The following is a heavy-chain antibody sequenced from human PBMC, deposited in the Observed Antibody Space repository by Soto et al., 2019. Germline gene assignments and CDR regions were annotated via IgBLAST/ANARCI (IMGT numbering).Heavy chain of an antibody. Sequence: AASVKVSCKASGGTFSSYAISWVRQAPGQGLEWMGGIIPIFGTANYAQKFQGRVTITADESTSTAYMELSSLRSEDTAVYYCARPAPHESDGGAFDLWGQLTMFTVSS. CDR2: IIPIFGTA. J-gene: IGHJ3*01. D-gene: IGHD2-2*01. V-gene: IGHV1-69*13. CDR1: GGTFSSYA. CDR3: ARPAPHESDGGAFDL.